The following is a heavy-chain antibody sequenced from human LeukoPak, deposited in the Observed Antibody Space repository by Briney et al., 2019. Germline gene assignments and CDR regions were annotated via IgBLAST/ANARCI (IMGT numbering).Heavy chain of an antibody. V-gene: IGHV3-30*04. CDR3: ARDYSSSWSRSAFDV. CDR1: GFTFSSYA. D-gene: IGHD6-13*01. CDR2: ISYDGSIK. Sequence: GRSLRLSCAASGFTFSSYAMHWVRQAPGKGLEWVAVISYDGSIKYYADSVKGRFTISRDNSKNTLYLQMNSLRAEDTAVYYCARDYSSSWSRSAFDVWGQGTMVTVSS. J-gene: IGHJ3*01.